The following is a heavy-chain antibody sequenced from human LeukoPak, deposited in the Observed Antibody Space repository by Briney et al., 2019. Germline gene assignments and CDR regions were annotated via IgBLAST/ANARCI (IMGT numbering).Heavy chain of an antibody. V-gene: IGHV3-20*01. CDR2: LNWNGAST. J-gene: IGHJ4*02. CDR3: ARDVRGGSYF. D-gene: IGHD2-15*01. Sequence: GGSLRLSCAASGFTFDDYDLSWVRQVPGKGLEWVSGLNWNGASTGYADSVKGRFTISRDNAKNSLYLQMNSLRAEDTALYHCARDVRGGSYFWGQGTLVTVSS. CDR1: GFTFDDYD.